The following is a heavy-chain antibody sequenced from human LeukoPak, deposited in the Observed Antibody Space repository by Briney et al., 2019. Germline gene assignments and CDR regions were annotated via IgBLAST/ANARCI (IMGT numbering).Heavy chain of an antibody. J-gene: IGHJ4*02. D-gene: IGHD3-3*01. CDR1: GGTFSSYA. CDR3: AREVSYDFWSGYFDY. CDR2: IIPILGIA. V-gene: IGHV1-69*04. Sequence: SVKVSCKASGGTFSSYAISWVRQAPGQGLEWMGRIIPILGIANYAQKFQGRVTITADKSTSTAYMELSSLRSEDTAVYYCAREVSYDFWSGYFDYWGQGALVTVSS.